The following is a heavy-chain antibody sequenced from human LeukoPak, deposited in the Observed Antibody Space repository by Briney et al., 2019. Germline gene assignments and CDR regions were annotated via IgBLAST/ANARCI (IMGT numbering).Heavy chain of an antibody. J-gene: IGHJ4*02. Sequence: SETLSLNCTVAGGSIRSYYWGWVQQPAGHGLEWIGRIYTTGTTNYNPSLKSRLTMSVDTSKNQFSLNLRSVIAADTAVYYCARQGYTASYYFLDYWSQGTLVTVSS. D-gene: IGHD3-10*01. CDR2: IYTTGTT. CDR3: ARQGYTASYYFLDY. V-gene: IGHV4-4*07. CDR1: GGSIRSYY.